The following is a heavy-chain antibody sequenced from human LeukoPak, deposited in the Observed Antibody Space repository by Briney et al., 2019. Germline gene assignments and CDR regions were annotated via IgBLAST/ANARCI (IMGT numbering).Heavy chain of an antibody. V-gene: IGHV1-2*02. Sequence: ASVKVSCKASGYTFTGYYMHWVRQAPGQGLEGMGWINPHSGGTNYAQKFQGRVTMTRDTSISTAYMELSRLRSDDTAVYYCARDDGGSSYYFDYWGQGTLVTVSS. J-gene: IGHJ4*02. CDR1: GYTFTGYY. CDR2: INPHSGGT. D-gene: IGHD1-26*01. CDR3: ARDDGGSSYYFDY.